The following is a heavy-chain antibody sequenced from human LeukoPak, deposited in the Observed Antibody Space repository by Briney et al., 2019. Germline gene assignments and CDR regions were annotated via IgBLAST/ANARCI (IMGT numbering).Heavy chain of an antibody. CDR1: GFTFSSYW. V-gene: IGHV3-74*01. Sequence: GGSLRLSCAASGFTFSSYWMHWVRQAPGKGLVWVSRINSDGSSTRYADSVKGRFTISRDNSNHMLYLQMNSLIAEDTAIYYCAKDDDWLRFEHWGRGTPVSVSS. D-gene: IGHD5-12*01. CDR3: AKDDDWLRFEH. CDR2: INSDGSST. J-gene: IGHJ4*02.